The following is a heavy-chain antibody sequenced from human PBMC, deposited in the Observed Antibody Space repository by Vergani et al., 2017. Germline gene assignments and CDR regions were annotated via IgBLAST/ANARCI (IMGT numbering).Heavy chain of an antibody. J-gene: IGHJ1*01. Sequence: EVHLEESGGGLVQPGGSLRLSCAASGFTFGDYYMTWIRLAPGKGLDWVASIKRDGTETFYVDSVKGRFTISRDNAKTTLYLQMNSLRDEDRGVYYCARISGGSAPYLHYWGQGTLVTVAS. CDR2: IKRDGTET. CDR1: GFTFGDYY. CDR3: ARISGGSAPYLHY. V-gene: IGHV3-7*01. D-gene: IGHD2-15*01.